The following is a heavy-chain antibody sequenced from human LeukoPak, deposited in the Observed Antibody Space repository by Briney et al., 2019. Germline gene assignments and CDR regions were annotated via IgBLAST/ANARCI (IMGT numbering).Heavy chain of an antibody. Sequence: SETLSLTCAVYGGSFSGYYWSWIRQPPGKGLEWIGYIYDGGSTNYNPSLKSRVTISVDTSKNQFSLKLSSVTAADTAVYYCARVGGTNYYYYGMDVWGQGTTVTVSS. CDR2: IYDGGST. J-gene: IGHJ6*02. V-gene: IGHV4-59*01. D-gene: IGHD1-1*01. CDR1: GGSFSGYY. CDR3: ARVGGTNYYYYGMDV.